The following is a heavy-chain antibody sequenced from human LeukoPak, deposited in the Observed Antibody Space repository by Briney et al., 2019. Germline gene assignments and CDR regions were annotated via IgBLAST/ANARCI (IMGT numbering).Heavy chain of an antibody. CDR2: FDPEDGET. CDR3: ARGEGRDYYDSSGPGGY. CDR1: GYTLTELS. Sequence: ASVKVSCKVSGYTLTELSMHWVRQAPGKGLEWMGGFDPEDGETIYAQKFQGRVTMTEDTSTDTAYMELSSLRSEDTAVYYCARGEGRDYYDSSGPGGYWGQGTLVTVSS. V-gene: IGHV1-24*01. D-gene: IGHD3-22*01. J-gene: IGHJ4*02.